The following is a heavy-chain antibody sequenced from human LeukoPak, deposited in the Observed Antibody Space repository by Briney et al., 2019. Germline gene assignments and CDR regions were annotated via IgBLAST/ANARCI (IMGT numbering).Heavy chain of an antibody. Sequence: GESLKISCKGSGYSFTSYWIGWVRQMPGKGLEWMGIIYPGDSDTRYSPSFQGQVTISADKSISTAYLQWSSLKASDTAMYYCARHGVEMATVKYYYYGMDVWGQGTTVTV. CDR1: GYSFTSYW. D-gene: IGHD5-24*01. J-gene: IGHJ6*02. CDR2: IYPGDSDT. CDR3: ARHGVEMATVKYYYYGMDV. V-gene: IGHV5-51*01.